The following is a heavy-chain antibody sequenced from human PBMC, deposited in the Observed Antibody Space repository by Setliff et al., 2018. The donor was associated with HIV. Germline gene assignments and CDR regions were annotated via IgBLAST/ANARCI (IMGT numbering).Heavy chain of an antibody. CDR3: ARRSDWFDP. V-gene: IGHV4-4*09. CDR2: IYTSGNT. J-gene: IGHJ5*02. Sequence: SETLSLTCTVSGGSISISDWSWIRQPPGKGLEWIGCIYTSGNTNYDPSLKSRVTISVDTSKNQFSLKLASVTAADTAVYFCARRSDWFDPWGQGTLVTV. CDR1: GGSISISD.